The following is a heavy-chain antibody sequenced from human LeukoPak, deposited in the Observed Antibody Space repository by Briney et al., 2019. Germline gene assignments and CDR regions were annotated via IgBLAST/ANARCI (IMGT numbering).Heavy chain of an antibody. V-gene: IGHV1-2*06. J-gene: IGHJ4*02. CDR3: ARGKSYYYDSSGYHGVDY. CDR1: GYTFTGYY. D-gene: IGHD3-22*01. CDR2: INPNSGGT. Sequence: ASVKVSCKASGYTFTGYYMHWVRQAPGQGLGWMGRINPNSGGTNYAQKFQGRVTMTRDTSISTAYMELSRLRSDDTAVYYCARGKSYYYDSSGYHGVDYWGQGTLVTVSS.